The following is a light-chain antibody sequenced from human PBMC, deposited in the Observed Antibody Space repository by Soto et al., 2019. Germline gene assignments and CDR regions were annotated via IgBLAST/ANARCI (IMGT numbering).Light chain of an antibody. V-gene: IGKV3-20*01. CDR2: DAS. CDR1: QTVRNNY. Sequence: DIVITQSPATLSVSPGERATLSCRASQTVRNNYLAWYKPKPGQAPRLLIYDASSRATGIPDRFSVGWSGTDGTLTLSRLEPEDVAVDYCQQLSSYPLTGGGGHKVDIK. CDR3: QQLSSYPLT. J-gene: IGKJ4*01.